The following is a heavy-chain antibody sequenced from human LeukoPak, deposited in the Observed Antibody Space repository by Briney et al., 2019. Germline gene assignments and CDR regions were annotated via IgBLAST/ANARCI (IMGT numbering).Heavy chain of an antibody. CDR1: GGSISSSSYY. Sequence: PSETLSLTCTVSGGSISSSSYYWGWIRQPPGKGLEWIGSIYYSGSTYYNPSLKSRVTISVDTSKNQSSLKLSSVTAADTAVYYCARDRLTAVYYYGSGSYKWVNAFDIWGQGTMVTVSS. CDR2: IYYSGST. J-gene: IGHJ3*02. V-gene: IGHV4-39*07. D-gene: IGHD3-10*01. CDR3: ARDRLTAVYYYGSGSYKWVNAFDI.